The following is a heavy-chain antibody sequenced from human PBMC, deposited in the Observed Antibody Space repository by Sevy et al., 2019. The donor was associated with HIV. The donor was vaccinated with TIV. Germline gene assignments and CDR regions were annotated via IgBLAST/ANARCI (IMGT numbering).Heavy chain of an antibody. D-gene: IGHD2-2*01. Sequence: ASVKVSCKASGYTFTSYDINWVRQATGQGLEWMGWMNPNSGNTGYAQKFQGRDTMTRNTSISTAYMELSSLRSEDTAVYYCARLLGYCSSTSCLYYYYYYGMDVWGQGTTVTVSS. J-gene: IGHJ6*02. CDR2: MNPNSGNT. CDR1: GYTFTSYD. CDR3: ARLLGYCSSTSCLYYYYYYGMDV. V-gene: IGHV1-8*01.